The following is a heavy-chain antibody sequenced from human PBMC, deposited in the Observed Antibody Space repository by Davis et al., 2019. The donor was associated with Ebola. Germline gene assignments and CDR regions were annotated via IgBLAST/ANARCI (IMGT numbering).Heavy chain of an antibody. CDR3: ARGSMERPTSLGY. CDR2: INPSGGST. D-gene: IGHD1-1*01. J-gene: IGHJ4*02. V-gene: IGHV1-46*01. CDR1: GYTFTGYY. Sequence: ASVKVSCKASGYTFTGYYMHWVRQAPGQGLEWMGIINPSGGSTSYAQKFQGRVTMTSDTSTSTVIMELSSLTSEDTAVYYCARGSMERPTSLGYWGQGTLVTVSS.